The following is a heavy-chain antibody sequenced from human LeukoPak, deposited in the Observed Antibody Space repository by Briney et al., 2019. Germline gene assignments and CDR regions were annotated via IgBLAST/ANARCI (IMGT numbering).Heavy chain of an antibody. D-gene: IGHD3-10*01. CDR2: ISGSGGST. CDR1: GFTFSSYA. Sequence: PGGPLRLSCAASGFTFSSYAMSWVRQAPGKGLEWVSAISGSGGSTYYADSVKGRFTISRDNSKNTLYLQMNSLRAEDTAVYYCAKDSMVRGVYVYYFDYWGQGTLVTVSS. CDR3: AKDSMVRGVYVYYFDY. V-gene: IGHV3-23*01. J-gene: IGHJ4*02.